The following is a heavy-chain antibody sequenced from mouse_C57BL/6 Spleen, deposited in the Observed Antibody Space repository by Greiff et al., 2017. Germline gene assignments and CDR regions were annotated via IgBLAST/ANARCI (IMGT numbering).Heavy chain of an antibody. V-gene: IGHV1-53*01. J-gene: IGHJ2*01. CDR1: GYTFTSYW. D-gene: IGHD1-1*01. Sequence: QVQLQQPGTELVKPGASVKLSCKASGYTFTSYWMYWVKQRPGQGLEWIGNINPSNGGTNYNEKFKSKATLTVDKTSSTAYMQLSSLTSEDSAVYYCAREGATVVATGFDYWGQGTTLTVSS. CDR3: AREGATVVATGFDY. CDR2: INPSNGGT.